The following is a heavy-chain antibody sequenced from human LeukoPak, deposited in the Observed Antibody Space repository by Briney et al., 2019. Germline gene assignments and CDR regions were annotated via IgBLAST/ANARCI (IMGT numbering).Heavy chain of an antibody. J-gene: IGHJ4*02. D-gene: IGHD2-21*02. CDR3: AKLEVVTAAHFDY. Sequence: ASVKVSCKASGYTFTSYYMHWVRQAPGQGLEWMGIINPSGGSTSYAQKFQGRITMTRDMSTSTVYMELSSLRSEDTAVYYCAKLEVVTAAHFDYWGQGTLVTVSS. CDR1: GYTFTSYY. V-gene: IGHV1-46*01. CDR2: INPSGGST.